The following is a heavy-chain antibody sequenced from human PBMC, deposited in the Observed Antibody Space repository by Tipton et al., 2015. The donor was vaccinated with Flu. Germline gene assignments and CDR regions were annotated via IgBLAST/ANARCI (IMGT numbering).Heavy chain of an antibody. V-gene: IGHV4-59*08. CDR2: IYYSGST. J-gene: IGHJ5*02. CDR3: ARCRRSSAWPPGEWFDP. D-gene: IGHD6-19*01. CDR1: GGSISSYY. Sequence: TLSLTCTVSGGSISSYYWSWIRQPPGKGLEWIGYIYYSGSTNYNPSLKSRVTISVDTSKNQFSLKRSSVTAADTAVYYCARCRRSSAWPPGEWFDPWGQGTLVTVSS.